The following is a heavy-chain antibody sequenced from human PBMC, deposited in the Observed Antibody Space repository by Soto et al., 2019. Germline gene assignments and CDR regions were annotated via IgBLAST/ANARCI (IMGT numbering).Heavy chain of an antibody. V-gene: IGHV4-30-4*01. CDR3: ARTHYSDRSGTDY. J-gene: IGHJ4*02. CDR2: IYYSGST. Sequence: PSETLSLTCTVSGGSISSGDYYWSWIRQPPGKGLEWIGYIYYSGSTYYNPSLKSRVTISVDTSKNQFSLKLSSVTAADTAVYYCARTHYSDRSGTDYWGQGTLVTVSS. CDR1: GGSISSGDYY. D-gene: IGHD3-22*01.